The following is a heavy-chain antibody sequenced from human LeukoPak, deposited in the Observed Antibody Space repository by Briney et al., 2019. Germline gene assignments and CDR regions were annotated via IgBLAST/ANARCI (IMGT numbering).Heavy chain of an antibody. CDR3: ARLDDSSGSSEENDGY. CDR1: GYTFINHG. CDR2: ISAYNGNT. Sequence: ASVKVSCKASGYTFINHGISWVRQAPGQGLEWMGWISAYNGNTNYAQKVQGRVTMTTDTSTSTAYMELRSLRSDDTAVYYCARLDDSSGSSEENDGYWGQGTLVTVSS. D-gene: IGHD3-22*01. J-gene: IGHJ4*02. V-gene: IGHV1-18*04.